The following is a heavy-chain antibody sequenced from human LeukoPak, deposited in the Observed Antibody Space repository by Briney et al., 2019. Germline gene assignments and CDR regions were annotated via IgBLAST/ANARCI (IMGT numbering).Heavy chain of an antibody. Sequence: SETLSLTCTVSGGSISSSSYYWGWIRQPPGKGLEWIGSIYYSGSTYYNPSLKSRVTISVDTSKNQFSLKLSSVTAAATAVYYCARRSHKDRRAAFDIWSQGTMVTVSS. CDR1: GGSISSSSYY. CDR3: ARRSHKDRRAAFDI. D-gene: IGHD1-14*01. CDR2: IYYSGST. V-gene: IGHV4-39*01. J-gene: IGHJ3*02.